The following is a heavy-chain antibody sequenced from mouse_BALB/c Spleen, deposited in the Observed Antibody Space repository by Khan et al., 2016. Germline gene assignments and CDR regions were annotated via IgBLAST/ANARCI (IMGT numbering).Heavy chain of an antibody. CDR2: IWAGGDT. V-gene: IGHV2-9*02. J-gene: IGHJ4*01. D-gene: IGHD2-4*01. CDR3: AKDDYDDALNF. Sequence: QVQLKESGPGLVAPSQNLSITCTVSGFSLTTYGVHWIRQPPGKGLEWLGVIWAGGDTNYNSALMSRLSISKDNSKSQVFLKMNSLQTDDTAMYYCAKDDYDDALNFWGQGTSVTVSS. CDR1: GFSLTTYG.